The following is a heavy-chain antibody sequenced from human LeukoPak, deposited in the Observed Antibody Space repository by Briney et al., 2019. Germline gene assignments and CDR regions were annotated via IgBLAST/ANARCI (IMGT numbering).Heavy chain of an antibody. J-gene: IGHJ6*04. CDR2: INHSGST. CDR1: GGSFSGYY. V-gene: IGHV4-34*01. D-gene: IGHD3-9*01. CDR3: ARGPNYILTGYYKGGPYYYYGMDV. Sequence: PSETLSLTCAVYGGSFSGYYWSWIRQPPGKGLEWIGEINHSGSTNYNPSLKGRVTISVDTSKNQFSLKLSSVTAADTAVYYCARGPNYILTGYYKGGPYYYYGMDVWGKGTTVTVSS.